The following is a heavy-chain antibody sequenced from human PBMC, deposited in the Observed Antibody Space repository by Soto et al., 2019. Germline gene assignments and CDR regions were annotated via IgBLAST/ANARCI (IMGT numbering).Heavy chain of an antibody. D-gene: IGHD5-18*01. Sequence: QVQLQESGPGLVKPSQTLSLTCTVSGGSISSGDYYWSWIRQPPGKGLEWIGYISYSGSTYYNPSRERRVTISVYTSRNQFSLKLSSVTAADTAGYYCASNSSGYTFCDYWGQGTLVTVSS. CDR2: ISYSGST. J-gene: IGHJ4*02. CDR1: GGSISSGDYY. V-gene: IGHV4-30-4*01. CDR3: ASNSSGYTFCDY.